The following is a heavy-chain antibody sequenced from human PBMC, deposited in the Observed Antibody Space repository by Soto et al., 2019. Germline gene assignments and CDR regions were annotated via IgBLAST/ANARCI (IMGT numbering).Heavy chain of an antibody. V-gene: IGHV5-10-1*01. CDR2: IDPSDSYT. Sequence: PGESLKISCKGSGYSFTSYWISWVRQMPGKGLEWMGRIDPSDSYTNYSPSLQGHVTISADKSISTAYLQWSSLKASDTAMYYCARPEFGKDGSSKYYYYYGMDVWGQGTTGTVSS. CDR1: GYSFTSYW. CDR3: ARPEFGKDGSSKYYYYYGMDV. J-gene: IGHJ6*02. D-gene: IGHD6-6*01.